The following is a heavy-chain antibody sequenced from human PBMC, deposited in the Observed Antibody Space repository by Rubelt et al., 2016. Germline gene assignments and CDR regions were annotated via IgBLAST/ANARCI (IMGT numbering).Heavy chain of an antibody. V-gene: IGHV3-30*04. Sequence: VQLVESGGALVQPGGSLRLSCAASEFTFSSHAMVWVRQAPGKGLEWVAVISYDGSNKYYADSVKGRFTISRDNSKNTLYLQMKSRRAEDTAVYYCARGGGGAWGQGTLVTVSS. D-gene: IGHD3-16*01. CDR1: EFTFSSHA. J-gene: IGHJ4*02. CDR2: ISYDGSNK. CDR3: ARGGGGA.